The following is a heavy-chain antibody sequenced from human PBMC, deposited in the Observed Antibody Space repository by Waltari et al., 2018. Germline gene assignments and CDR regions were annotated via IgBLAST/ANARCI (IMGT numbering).Heavy chain of an antibody. J-gene: IGHJ4*02. D-gene: IGHD6-19*01. Sequence: QVQLVHSGTEVKQPGASVKVSCKASGYTFTAYYIHWVRQAPGQGLEWMGRINANRGTTNYAQKFKGRVTMTRDTSISTAYLELSSLRSDDTAVFYCARESSSGNNYFDYWGQGTLVTVSS. CDR1: GYTFTAYY. CDR3: ARESSSGNNYFDY. V-gene: IGHV1-2*06. CDR2: INANRGTT.